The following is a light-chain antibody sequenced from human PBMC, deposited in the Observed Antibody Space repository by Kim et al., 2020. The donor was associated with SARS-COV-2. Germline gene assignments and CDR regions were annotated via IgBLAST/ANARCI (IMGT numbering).Light chain of an antibody. CDR3: NSRDNSGKHRV. CDR2: GKN. V-gene: IGLV3-19*01. Sequence: SSELTQDPAVSVALGQTVRITCQGDNLRSYYASWYQQKPGQAPVLLISGKNNRPSGIPDRFSGSDSGNTASLTITGAQAEDEADYYCNSRDNSGKHRVFGGGTQLTVL. CDR1: NLRSYY. J-gene: IGLJ3*02.